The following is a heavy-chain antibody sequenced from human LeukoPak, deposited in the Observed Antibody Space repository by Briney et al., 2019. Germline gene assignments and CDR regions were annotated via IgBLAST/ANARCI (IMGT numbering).Heavy chain of an antibody. Sequence: GGSLRLSCAASGFTFSSYWMSWVRQAPGKGLEWVGRIKSKTDGGTTDYAAPVKGRFTISRDDSKNTLYLQMNSLKTEDTAVYYCTTGSDYDFWSGYTFDFDYWGQGTLVTVSS. CDR2: IKSKTDGGTT. V-gene: IGHV3-15*01. CDR1: GFTFSSYW. CDR3: TTGSDYDFWSGYTFDFDY. J-gene: IGHJ4*02. D-gene: IGHD3-3*01.